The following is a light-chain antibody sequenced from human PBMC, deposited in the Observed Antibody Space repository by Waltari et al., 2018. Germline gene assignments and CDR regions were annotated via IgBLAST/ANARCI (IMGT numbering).Light chain of an antibody. J-gene: IGKJ4*01. CDR3: QHYNNRPLT. CDR2: DAS. V-gene: IGKV3-15*01. Sequence: EIVMTQSPATLSVSPGGRVTLSCRASQSVSSNLAWYQQKPGQAPRLVIYDASTRATGIPASFSGSGSGTEFTLTISSLQSEDFAVYYCQHYNNRPLTFGGGTKVEI. CDR1: QSVSSN.